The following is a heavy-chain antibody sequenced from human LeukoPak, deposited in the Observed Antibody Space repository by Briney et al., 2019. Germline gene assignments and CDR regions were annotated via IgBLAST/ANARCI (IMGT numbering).Heavy chain of an antibody. J-gene: IGHJ4*02. CDR1: GFTFDDYA. Sequence: PGRSLRLSCAASGFTFDDYAMHWVRQAPGKGLEWVSGISWNSGSIGYADSVKGQFTISRDNAKNSLYLQMNSLRAEDTALYYCAKDITFDRGSYGHFDYWGQGTLVTVSS. D-gene: IGHD1-26*01. CDR2: ISWNSGSI. CDR3: AKDITFDRGSYGHFDY. V-gene: IGHV3-9*01.